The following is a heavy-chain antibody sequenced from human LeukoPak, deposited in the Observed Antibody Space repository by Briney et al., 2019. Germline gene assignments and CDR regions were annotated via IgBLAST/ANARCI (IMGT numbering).Heavy chain of an antibody. CDR3: ARDTPLDY. Sequence: PGGSLRLSCAASGFTFSSYAMSWVRQAPGKGLEWVSSISSSSYIYYADSVKGRFTISRDNAKNSLYLQMNSLRAEDTAVYYCARDTPLDYWGQGTLVTVSS. CDR2: ISSSSYI. CDR1: GFTFSSYA. V-gene: IGHV3-21*01. D-gene: IGHD2-15*01. J-gene: IGHJ4*02.